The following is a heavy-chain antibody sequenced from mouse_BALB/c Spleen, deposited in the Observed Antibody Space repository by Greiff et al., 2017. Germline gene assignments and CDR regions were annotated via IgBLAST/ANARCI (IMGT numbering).Heavy chain of an antibody. CDR1: GFTFSSYG. J-gene: IGHJ3*01. Sequence: DVQLVESGGDLVKPGGSLKLSCAASGFTFSSYGMSWVRQTPDKRLELVATINSNGGSTYYPDSVKGRFTISRDNAKNTLYLQMSSLKSEDTAMYYCAREPSFAYWGQGTLVTVSA. CDR2: INSNGGST. V-gene: IGHV5-6-3*01. CDR3: AREPSFAY.